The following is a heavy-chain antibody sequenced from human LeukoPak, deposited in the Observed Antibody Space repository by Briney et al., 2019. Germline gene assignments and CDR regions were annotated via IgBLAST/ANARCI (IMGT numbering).Heavy chain of an antibody. CDR3: ARWRWLQSEFDY. Sequence: GGSLRLSCAASGFTFSSHSMSWVRQARGKGLEGVAYIKEDGREKDHVDSVKGRFTISRDNAKNSLYLQMNTLRADDTAVYYCARWRWLQSEFDYWGQGTLVTVSS. CDR1: GFTFSSHS. D-gene: IGHD5-24*01. V-gene: IGHV3-7*01. J-gene: IGHJ4*02. CDR2: IKEDGREK.